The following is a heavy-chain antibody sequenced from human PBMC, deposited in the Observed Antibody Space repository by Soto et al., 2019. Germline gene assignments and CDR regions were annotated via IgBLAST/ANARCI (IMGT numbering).Heavy chain of an antibody. Sequence: ASVKVSCKVSGYTLTELSMHWVRQAPGKGLEWMGGFDPEDGETIYAQKFQGRVTMTEDTSTDTAYMELSSLRSEDTAVYYCATYYGDSPRFDYWGQGTLVTVSS. D-gene: IGHD4-17*01. CDR1: GYTLTELS. J-gene: IGHJ4*02. V-gene: IGHV1-24*01. CDR3: ATYYGDSPRFDY. CDR2: FDPEDGET.